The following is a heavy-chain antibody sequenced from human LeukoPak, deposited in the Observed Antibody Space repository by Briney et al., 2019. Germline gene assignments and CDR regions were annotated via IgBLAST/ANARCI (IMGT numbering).Heavy chain of an antibody. J-gene: IGHJ5*02. V-gene: IGHV3-30*02. CDR3: AKQTRDYDTSAYFGT. CDR1: GFIFSNFG. Sequence: PGGSLRLSRAASGFIFSNFGIHWVRQTPGKGLEWVAFIRYDGREIYYADSVKGRFTVSRDNSNNTVYLQMNTLRHEDTAVYYCAKQTRDYDTSAYFGTWGQGNLVTVTS. CDR2: IRYDGREI. D-gene: IGHD3-22*01.